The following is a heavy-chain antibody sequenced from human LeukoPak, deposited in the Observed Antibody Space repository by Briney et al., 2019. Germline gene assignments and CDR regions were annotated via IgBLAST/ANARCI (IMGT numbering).Heavy chain of an antibody. CDR1: GYTFTGYY. J-gene: IGHJ6*03. D-gene: IGHD2-21*01. Sequence: ASVKVSCKASGYTFTGYYMHWVRQAPGQGLEWMGWINPNSGGTNYPQKFQGRVTMTRDTSISTAYVELSRLRSDDTAVYYCARMGIERYYMDVWGKGTTVTVSS. V-gene: IGHV1-2*02. CDR3: ARMGIERYYMDV. CDR2: INPNSGGT.